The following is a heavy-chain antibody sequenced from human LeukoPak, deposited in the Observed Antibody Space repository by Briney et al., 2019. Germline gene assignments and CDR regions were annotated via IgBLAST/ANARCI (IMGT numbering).Heavy chain of an antibody. CDR1: GGSISSSSYY. D-gene: IGHD6-13*01. Sequence: SETLSLTCTVSGGSISSSSYYWGWIRQPPGKGLEWIGSIYYSGSTYYNPSLKSRVTISVDTSKNQFSLKLSSVTAADTAVYYWARHSSSWYYVDYWGQGTLVTVSS. J-gene: IGHJ4*02. V-gene: IGHV4-39*01. CDR2: IYYSGST. CDR3: ARHSSSWYYVDY.